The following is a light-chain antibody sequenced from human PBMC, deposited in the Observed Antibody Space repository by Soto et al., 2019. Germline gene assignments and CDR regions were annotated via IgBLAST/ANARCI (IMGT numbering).Light chain of an antibody. Sequence: QAVVTQPASVSGSLGQSITISCTGTSSDIGGYNYVSWYQQHPDKAPKLMLYEVTTRPSGVSNRFSGSKSGNTASLTISGLQAEDEADYYCSSYTSSSTLLYVFGTGTKLTVL. CDR1: SSDIGGYNY. V-gene: IGLV2-14*01. CDR3: SSYTSSSTLLYV. CDR2: EVT. J-gene: IGLJ1*01.